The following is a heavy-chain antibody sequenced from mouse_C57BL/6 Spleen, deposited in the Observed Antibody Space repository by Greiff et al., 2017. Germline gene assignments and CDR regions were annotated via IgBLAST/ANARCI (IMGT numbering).Heavy chain of an antibody. V-gene: IGHV1-64*01. CDR2: IHPNSGST. Sequence: VQLQQPGAELVKPGASVKLSCKASGYTFTSYWMHWVKQRPGQGLEWIGMIHPNSGSTNYNEKFKSKATLTVDKSSSTAYMQLSSLTSEDSAVYYCARDYGNSHDYAMDYWGQGTSVTVSS. CDR1: GYTFTSYW. D-gene: IGHD2-1*01. J-gene: IGHJ4*01. CDR3: ARDYGNSHDYAMDY.